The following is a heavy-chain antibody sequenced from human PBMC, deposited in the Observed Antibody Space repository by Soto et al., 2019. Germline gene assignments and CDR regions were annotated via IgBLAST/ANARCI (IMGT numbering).Heavy chain of an antibody. V-gene: IGHV3-23*01. Sequence: GGSIRLSCAASGFSITRYATSWVSQAPGKGLEWVSVISASGNITHYADSVKGRFTISRDKSKNRLYLQMNSLRAEDTAVYFCARDRLRFSDWLLYAGALDIWGQGTMVTVSS. CDR3: ARDRLRFSDWLLYAGALDI. J-gene: IGHJ3*02. CDR2: ISASGNIT. CDR1: GFSITRYA. D-gene: IGHD3-3*01.